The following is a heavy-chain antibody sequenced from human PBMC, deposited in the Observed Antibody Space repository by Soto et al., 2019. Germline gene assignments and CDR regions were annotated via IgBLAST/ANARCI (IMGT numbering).Heavy chain of an antibody. CDR3: SRDLGSSSWIDY. J-gene: IGHJ4*02. CDR1: GFTFSSYE. Sequence: EVQLVESGGGLVQPGGSLRLSCAASGFTFSSYEMNWVRQAPGKGLEWVSYINNCGSTIYYADSVKGRFTISRDNAKISPYLQMNSLRAEDTAVYYCSRDLGSSSWIDYWGQGTLVTVSS. D-gene: IGHD6-6*01. V-gene: IGHV3-48*03. CDR2: INNCGSTI.